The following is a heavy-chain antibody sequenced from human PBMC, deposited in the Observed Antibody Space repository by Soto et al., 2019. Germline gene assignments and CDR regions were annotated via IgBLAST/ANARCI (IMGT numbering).Heavy chain of an antibody. CDR2: IKHDGTEK. V-gene: IGHV3-7*01. J-gene: IGHJ4*02. CDR1: GFRFGDYW. Sequence: EVELVESGGGLVQPGKFLRLSCAASGFRFGDYWMSWVRQTPGKGLEWVANIKHDGTEKYYLDSLRDRFTISRDNAKNSLFLQMNSLRAEDTAIYYCARVRRYYESSGDYDFDYWGQGTLVSVSS. D-gene: IGHD3-22*01. CDR3: ARVRRYYESSGDYDFDY.